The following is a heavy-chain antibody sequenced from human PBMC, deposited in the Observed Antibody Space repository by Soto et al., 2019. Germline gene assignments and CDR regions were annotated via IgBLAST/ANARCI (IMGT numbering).Heavy chain of an antibody. D-gene: IGHD3-10*01. J-gene: IGHJ4*02. CDR2: IRSSSDYI. Sequence: GGSLRLSCAASGFSFSSYSMNWVRQAPGKGLEWVSSIRSSSDYIFYADSVKGRFTISRDNAKNSLYLQMNSLRAEDTAVYYCARGGGYGSVYYFDYWGQGTLVTVSS. CDR1: GFSFSSYS. V-gene: IGHV3-21*01. CDR3: ARGGGYGSVYYFDY.